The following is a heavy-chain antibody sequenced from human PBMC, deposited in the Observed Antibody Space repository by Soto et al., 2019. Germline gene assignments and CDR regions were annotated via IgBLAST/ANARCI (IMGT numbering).Heavy chain of an antibody. D-gene: IGHD6-6*01. CDR2: IYYSGST. CDR1: GGSISSSSYY. CDR3: AIHRARNWVDP. Sequence: QLQLQELGPGLVKPSETLSLTCIVSGGSISSSSYYWDWIRQPPGKGLEWIGSIYYSGSTCYNPSLRRGVTIAVDTTKNQFSLKLSSVTAADTAVFYRAIHRARNWVDPWGHGTLVTVSS. J-gene: IGHJ5*02. V-gene: IGHV4-39*01.